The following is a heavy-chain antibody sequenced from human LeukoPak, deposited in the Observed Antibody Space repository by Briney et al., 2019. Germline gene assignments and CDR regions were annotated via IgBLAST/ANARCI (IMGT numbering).Heavy chain of an antibody. Sequence: SETLSLTCAGYGGSFSGYYWSWIRQPPGKGLEWIGEINHSGSTNSNPSLKSRVTISVDTSKNQFSLKLSSVTAADTAVYYCATRYNWNYSLIWGQGTMVTVSS. V-gene: IGHV4-34*01. D-gene: IGHD1-7*01. CDR2: INHSGST. J-gene: IGHJ3*02. CDR1: GGSFSGYY. CDR3: ATRYNWNYSLI.